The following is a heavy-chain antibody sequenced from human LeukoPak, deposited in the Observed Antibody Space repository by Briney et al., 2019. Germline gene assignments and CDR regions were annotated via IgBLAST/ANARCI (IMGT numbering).Heavy chain of an antibody. CDR2: IIPIFDTT. CDR3: ARRDAALPNPVDV. J-gene: IGHJ6*02. CDR1: GGTFSSYA. V-gene: IGHV1-69*13. Sequence: ASVKVSCKAFGGTFSSYAISWVRQAPGQGLEWMGGIIPIFDTTNYAQRFQGRVTITADESTSTAYVELSSLRSEDTAVYYCARRDAALPNPVDVWGQGTTVTVSS. D-gene: IGHD2-15*01.